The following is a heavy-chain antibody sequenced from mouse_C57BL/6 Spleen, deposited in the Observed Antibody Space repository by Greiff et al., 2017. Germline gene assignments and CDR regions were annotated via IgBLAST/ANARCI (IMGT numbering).Heavy chain of an antibody. Sequence: VQLKESGGGLVKPGGSLKLSCAASGFTFSDYGMHWVRQAPEKGLEWVAYISSGSSTIYYADTVKGRFTISRDNAKNTLFLQMTSLRSEDTAMYYCARRYGNYGAMDYWGQGTSVTVSS. D-gene: IGHD2-10*02. J-gene: IGHJ4*01. V-gene: IGHV5-17*01. CDR3: ARRYGNYGAMDY. CDR1: GFTFSDYG. CDR2: ISSGSSTI.